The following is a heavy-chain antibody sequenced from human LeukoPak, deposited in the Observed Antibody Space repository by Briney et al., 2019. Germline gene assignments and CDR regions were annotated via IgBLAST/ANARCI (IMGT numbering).Heavy chain of an antibody. CDR3: ARGVYIAAAQYGY. V-gene: IGHV4-59*01. J-gene: IGHJ4*02. CDR1: GGSISSYY. D-gene: IGHD6-13*01. Sequence: SETLSLTCTVSGGSISSYYWNWIRQPPGKGLEWIGYIYYSGTTNYNPSLKSRVTISVDTSKNQFSLRLSSVTAADTAVYYCARGVYIAAAQYGYWGQGTLVTVSS. CDR2: IYYSGTT.